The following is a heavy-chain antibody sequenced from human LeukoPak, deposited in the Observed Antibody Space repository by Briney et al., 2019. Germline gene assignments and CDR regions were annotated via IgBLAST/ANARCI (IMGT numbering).Heavy chain of an antibody. CDR2: IIPIFGTA. D-gene: IGHD1-7*01. V-gene: IGHV1-69*13. Sequence: SVKVSCKASGGTFSSYAISWVRQAPGQGLEWMGGIIPIFGTANYAQKFQGRVTITADESTSTAYMELSSLRSEDTAVYYCARDPGITGTGPRDYWGQGTLVTVSS. CDR1: GGTFSSYA. J-gene: IGHJ4*02. CDR3: ARDPGITGTGPRDY.